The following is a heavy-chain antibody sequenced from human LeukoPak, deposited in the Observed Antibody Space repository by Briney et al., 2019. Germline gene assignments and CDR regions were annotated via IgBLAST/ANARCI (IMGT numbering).Heavy chain of an antibody. D-gene: IGHD3-16*01. CDR2: ISCSGGST. J-gene: IGHJ4*02. CDR1: GFTFSTYA. CDR3: AKGQMLGTYDY. V-gene: IGHV3-23*01. Sequence: PGESLRLSCVASGFTFSTYAMSWVRQAPGKGLEWVSVISCSGGSTYYADSVKGRFTISRDNSKNTLYLQMNSLRAEDTAVYYCAKGQMLGTYDYWGQGTLVTVSS.